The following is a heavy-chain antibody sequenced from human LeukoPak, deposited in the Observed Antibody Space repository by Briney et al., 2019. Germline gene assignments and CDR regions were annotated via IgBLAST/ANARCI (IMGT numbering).Heavy chain of an antibody. CDR2: IYTSGST. CDR3: ARDGVDTAMASDY. J-gene: IGHJ4*02. D-gene: IGHD5-18*01. CDR1: GGSISSGSYY. V-gene: IGHV4-61*02. Sequence: SQTLSLTCTVSGGSISSGSYYWSWIRQPAGKGLEWIGRIYTSGSTNYNPSLKSRVTISVDTSKNQFSLKLSSVTAADTAVYYCARDGVDTAMASDYWDQGTLVTVSS.